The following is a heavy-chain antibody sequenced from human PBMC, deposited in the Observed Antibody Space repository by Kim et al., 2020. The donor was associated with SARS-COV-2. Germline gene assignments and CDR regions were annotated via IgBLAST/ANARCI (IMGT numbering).Heavy chain of an antibody. CDR1: GGSISSGSYY. CDR3: ARGHITEWEPNLYYFDY. D-gene: IGHD1-26*01. J-gene: IGHJ4*02. Sequence: SETLSHTCTVSGGSISSGSYYWSWIRQPAGKGLEWIGRIYTSGSTNYNPSLKSRVTISVDTSKNQFSLKLSSVTAADTAVYYYARGHITEWEPNLYYFDYWGQGTLVTVSS. V-gene: IGHV4-61*02. CDR2: IYTSGST.